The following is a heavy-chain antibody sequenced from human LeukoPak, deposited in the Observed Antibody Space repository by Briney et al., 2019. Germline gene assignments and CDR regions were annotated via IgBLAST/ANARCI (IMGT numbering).Heavy chain of an antibody. Sequence: ASVKVSCKASGYTFAGYYMHWVRQAPGQGLEWMGWINPNSGGTNYAQKFQGRVTMTRDTSISTAYMELSRLRSDDTAVYYCARLGHLTGDAFDIWGQGTMVTVSS. CDR2: INPNSGGT. CDR1: GYTFAGYY. CDR3: ARLGHLTGDAFDI. J-gene: IGHJ3*02. D-gene: IGHD3-9*01. V-gene: IGHV1-2*02.